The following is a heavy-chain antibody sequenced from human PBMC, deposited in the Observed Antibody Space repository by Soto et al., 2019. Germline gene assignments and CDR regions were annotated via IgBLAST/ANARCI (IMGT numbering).Heavy chain of an antibody. CDR3: TRDRVNDVLMVYAIPPPPQFDP. CDR1: GFTFGDYA. Sequence: PGGSLRLSCTASGFTFGDYAMSWFRQAPGKGLEWVGFIRSKAYGGTTEYAASVKGRFTISRDDSKSIAYLQMNSLKTEDTAVYYCTRDRVNDVLMVYAIPPPPQFDPWGQGTLVTVSS. J-gene: IGHJ5*02. CDR2: IRSKAYGGTT. D-gene: IGHD2-8*01. V-gene: IGHV3-49*03.